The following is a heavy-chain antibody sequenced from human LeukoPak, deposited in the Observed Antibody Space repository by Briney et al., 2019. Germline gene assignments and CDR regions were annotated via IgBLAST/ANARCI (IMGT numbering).Heavy chain of an antibody. V-gene: IGHV3-23*01. Sequence: PGGSLRLSCAASGFTFSTYAMSWARQAPGKGLEWVSGISVSGASTFYADSVKGRFTISRDNSKNTLYLQMNSLRAEDTAVYYCAKAGPYSGSYHGDAFDIWGQGTMVTVSS. J-gene: IGHJ3*02. CDR3: AKAGPYSGSYHGDAFDI. CDR1: GFTFSTYA. CDR2: ISVSGAST. D-gene: IGHD1-26*01.